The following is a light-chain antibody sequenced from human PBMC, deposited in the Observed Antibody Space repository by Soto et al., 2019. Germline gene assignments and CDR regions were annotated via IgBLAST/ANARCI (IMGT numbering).Light chain of an antibody. Sequence: IVLKQSLGCLSLSTGASATLSGRASPSVSSSYLAWSQQNAGQAPRLLIYGASSRATGIPDRFSCMGSVAYFTLTFSRLETEDCSVYCFQQYGSSRRTLFQGAKV. CDR3: QQYGSSRRT. V-gene: IGKV3-20*01. CDR1: PSVSSSY. J-gene: IGKJ1*01. CDR2: GAS.